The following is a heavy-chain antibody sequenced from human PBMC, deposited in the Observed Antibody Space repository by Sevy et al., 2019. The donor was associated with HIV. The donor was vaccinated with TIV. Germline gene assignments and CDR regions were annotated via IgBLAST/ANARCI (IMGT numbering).Heavy chain of an antibody. J-gene: IGHJ6*02. Sequence: GGSLRLSCAASGFTFSTYGMHWVRQAPGKGLEWVAVIWYDGSNKYYADSVKGRFTISRDNSKNTLYLQMNSLRTEDTAVYYCARSQTGWDNYGMDVWGQGTTVTVSS. D-gene: IGHD1-26*01. V-gene: IGHV3-33*01. CDR3: ARSQTGWDNYGMDV. CDR2: IWYDGSNK. CDR1: GFTFSTYG.